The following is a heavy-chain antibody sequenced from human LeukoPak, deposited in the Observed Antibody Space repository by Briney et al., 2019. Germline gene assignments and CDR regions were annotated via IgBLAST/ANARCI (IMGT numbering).Heavy chain of an antibody. Sequence: PGGSLRLSCAASGFTFDDYAMHWVRQAPGKGLEWVSGISWNSGSMGYADSVKGRFTISRDNAKNSLYLQMNSLRAEDTALYYCAKVVTVAVARGHFDYWGQGTLVTVSS. CDR1: GFTFDDYA. J-gene: IGHJ4*02. V-gene: IGHV3-9*01. D-gene: IGHD6-19*01. CDR3: AKVVTVAVARGHFDY. CDR2: ISWNSGSM.